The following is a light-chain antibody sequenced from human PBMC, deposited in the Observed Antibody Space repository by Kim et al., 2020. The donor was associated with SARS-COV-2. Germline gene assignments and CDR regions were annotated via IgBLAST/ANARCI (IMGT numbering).Light chain of an antibody. CDR3: SSRDSTGDHVV. CDR2: GKY. Sequence: ALGQTVRLTCQGDSLRNYYATWYQQRPGQAPTLVLYGKYDRPSGIPDRFSGSASGNTASLTITGAQAEDEPDYYCSSRDSTGDHVVFGGGTQLTVL. V-gene: IGLV3-19*01. J-gene: IGLJ3*02. CDR1: SLRNYY.